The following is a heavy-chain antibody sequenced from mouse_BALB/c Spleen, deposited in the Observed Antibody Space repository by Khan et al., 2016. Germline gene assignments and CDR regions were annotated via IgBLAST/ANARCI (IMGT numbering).Heavy chain of an antibody. CDR2: INPDSSTI. J-gene: IGHJ2*01. Sequence: EVKLLESGGGLVQPGGSLKLSCAASEFDFSRYWMSWVRQAPGKGLEWIGEINPDSSTINYTPSLKDKFIISRDNAKNTLYLQMSKVRSEDTALYYCARLYYYGSSDYWGQGTTLTVSS. CDR3: ARLYYYGSSDY. V-gene: IGHV4-1*02. D-gene: IGHD1-1*01. CDR1: EFDFSRYW.